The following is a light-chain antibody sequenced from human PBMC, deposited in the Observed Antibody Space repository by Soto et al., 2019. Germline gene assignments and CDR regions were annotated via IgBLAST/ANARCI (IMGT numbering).Light chain of an antibody. Sequence: QSALTQPASVSGSPGQSITISCSGTSSDIGSYDHVAWYQQFPGKSPKLIIYAVSDRPSGVSDRFSGSKSGISASLTISGLQTEDEADYYCSSYAGSNNFYVFGTGTKVTVL. J-gene: IGLJ1*01. CDR1: SSDIGSYDH. CDR2: AVS. V-gene: IGLV2-14*03. CDR3: SSYAGSNNFYV.